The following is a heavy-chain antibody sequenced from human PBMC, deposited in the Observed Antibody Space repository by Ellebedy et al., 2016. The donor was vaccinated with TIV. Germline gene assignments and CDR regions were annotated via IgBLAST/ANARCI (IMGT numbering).Heavy chain of an antibody. D-gene: IGHD4-23*01. CDR2: VWSDGSNK. CDR3: ARDGGNPRSWFFDL. CDR1: GFSFSNYV. J-gene: IGHJ2*01. V-gene: IGHV3-33*01. Sequence: GGSLRLSCAASGFSFSNYVMHWVRRAPGKGLEWVAVVWSDGSNKYYIDSVKGRFTISRDNSKNTLYLQMNSLISDDTAVYYCARDGGNPRSWFFDLWGRGTLVTVSS.